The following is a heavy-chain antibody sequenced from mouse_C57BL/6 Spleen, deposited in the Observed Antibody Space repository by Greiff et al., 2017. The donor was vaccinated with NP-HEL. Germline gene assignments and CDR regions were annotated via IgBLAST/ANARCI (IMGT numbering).Heavy chain of an antibody. CDR2: IDPSDSYT. Sequence: QVQLQQSGAELVMPGASVKLSCKASGYTFTSYWMHWVKQRPGQGLEWIGEIDPSDSYTNYNQKFKGKSTLTVDKSSSTAYMQLSSLTSEDSAVYYCARRGGRRDAMDYWGQGTSVTVSS. V-gene: IGHV1-69*01. CDR3: ARRGGRRDAMDY. J-gene: IGHJ4*01. CDR1: GYTFTSYW.